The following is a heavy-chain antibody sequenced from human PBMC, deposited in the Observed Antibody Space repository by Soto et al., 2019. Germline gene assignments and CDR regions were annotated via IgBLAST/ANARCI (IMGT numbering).Heavy chain of an antibody. D-gene: IGHD4-17*01. CDR2: ISGSGGST. J-gene: IGHJ4*02. CDR1: GFTFSSYA. Sequence: PGGSLRLSCAASGFTFSSYAMSWVRQAPGKGLEWVSAISGSGGSTYYADSVKGRFTISRDNAKNSLYLQMNSLRAEDTALYYCARAPGFYGDFFDYWGKGSLVTVAS. CDR3: ARAPGFYGDFFDY. V-gene: IGHV3-23*01.